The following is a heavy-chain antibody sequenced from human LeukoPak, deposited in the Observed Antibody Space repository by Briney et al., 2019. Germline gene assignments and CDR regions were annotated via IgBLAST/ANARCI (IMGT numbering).Heavy chain of an antibody. D-gene: IGHD5-18*01. CDR1: GFTFSSYA. J-gene: IGHJ4*02. V-gene: IGHV3-30-3*01. CDR3: ARDLPRGYSYGSLGY. Sequence: GGSLRLSCAASGFTFSSYAMHWVRQAPGKGLEWVAVISYDGSNKYYADSVKGRFTIPRDNSKNTLYLQMNSLRAEDTAVYYCARDLPRGYSYGSLGYWGQGTLVTVSS. CDR2: ISYDGSNK.